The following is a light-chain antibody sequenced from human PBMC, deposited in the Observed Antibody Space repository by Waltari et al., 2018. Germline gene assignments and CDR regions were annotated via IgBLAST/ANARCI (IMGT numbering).Light chain of an antibody. CDR3: QKYGTRPAT. V-gene: IGKV3-20*01. J-gene: IGKJ1*01. Sequence: EIVLTQPPASLSFSPGGRATPSCRASPSVGRSLAWYQQRPGQAPRLLIYDASSRATGIPDRFSGSGSGTDFSLTISRLEPEDVAVYYCQKYGTRPATFGQGTKVEVK. CDR1: PSVGRS. CDR2: DAS.